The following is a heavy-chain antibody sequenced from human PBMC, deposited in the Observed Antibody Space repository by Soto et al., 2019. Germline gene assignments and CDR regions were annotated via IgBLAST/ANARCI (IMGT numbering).Heavy chain of an antibody. D-gene: IGHD4-17*01. V-gene: IGHV3-48*01. CDR1: GFTFSRYN. Sequence: PGGSLRLSCAASGFTFSRYNMNWVRQAPGKGLEWVSHISTSGGTIYYADFVKGRFTISRDNAKNSLRLQMNSLRADDTAVYPCARDKSYGDHGSESYLDYWGQGTLVTVSS. CDR2: ISTSGGTI. CDR3: ARDKSYGDHGSESYLDY. J-gene: IGHJ4*02.